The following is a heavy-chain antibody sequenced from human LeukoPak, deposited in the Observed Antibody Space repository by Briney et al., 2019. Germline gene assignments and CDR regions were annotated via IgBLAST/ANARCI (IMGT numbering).Heavy chain of an antibody. D-gene: IGHD3-10*02. CDR1: GFTFSNYW. V-gene: IGHV3-74*01. CDR3: AELGITMIGGV. CDR2: INPDGSIT. J-gene: IGHJ6*04. Sequence: GGSLRLSCAASGFTFSNYWMHWVRQAPGKGLVWVSLINPDGSITNYADSVKGRFTISRDNAKNSLYLQMNSLRAEDTAVYYCAELGITMIGGVWGKGTTVTTSS.